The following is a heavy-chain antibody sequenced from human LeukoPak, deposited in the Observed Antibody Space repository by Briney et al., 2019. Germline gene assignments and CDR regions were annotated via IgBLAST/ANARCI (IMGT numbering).Heavy chain of an antibody. Sequence: SETLSLTCTVSGGSISSSSYYWGWIRQPPGKGLEWIGSIYYSGSTYYNPSLKSRVTISVDTSKNQFSLKLSSVTAADTAMYYCARQGSSSPGPGYYWGQGTLVTVSS. CDR1: GGSISSSSYY. J-gene: IGHJ4*02. V-gene: IGHV4-39*07. D-gene: IGHD6-13*01. CDR3: ARQGSSSPGPGYY. CDR2: IYYSGST.